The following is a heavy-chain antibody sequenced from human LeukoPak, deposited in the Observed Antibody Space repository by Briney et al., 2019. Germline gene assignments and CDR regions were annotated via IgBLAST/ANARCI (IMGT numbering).Heavy chain of an antibody. CDR2: IYYSGST. D-gene: IGHD6-13*01. CDR1: GGSISSYY. J-gene: IGHJ4*02. V-gene: IGHV4-59*01. Sequence: PSETLSLTCTVSGGSISSYYWSWIRQPPGKGLEWIGYIYYSGSTNYNPSLKSRVTISVDTSKNQFSLKLSSVTAADTAVYYCARVRVKAAANHFDYWGQGTLVIVSS. CDR3: ARVRVKAAANHFDY.